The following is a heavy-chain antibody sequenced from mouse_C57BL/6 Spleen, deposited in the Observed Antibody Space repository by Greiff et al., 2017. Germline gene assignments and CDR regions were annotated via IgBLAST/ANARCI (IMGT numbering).Heavy chain of an antibody. Sequence: QVQLQQPGAELVKPGASVKVSCKASGYTFTSYWMHWVKQRPGQGLEWIGRIHPSDSDTTYNQKFKGKATLTVDKSSSTAYMQLSSLTSEDSAVYYCAPIYYDYDGPHWYFDVWGTGTTVTVSS. CDR2: IHPSDSDT. CDR1: GYTFTSYW. V-gene: IGHV1-74*01. CDR3: APIYYDYDGPHWYFDV. J-gene: IGHJ1*03. D-gene: IGHD2-4*01.